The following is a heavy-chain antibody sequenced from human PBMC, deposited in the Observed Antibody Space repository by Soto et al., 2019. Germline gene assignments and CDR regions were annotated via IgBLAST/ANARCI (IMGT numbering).Heavy chain of an antibody. V-gene: IGHV1-18*01. CDR3: ARDPNIVATIPPFDF. CDR1: GYAFSPSG. CDR2: ISTFNGQT. J-gene: IGHJ5*01. Sequence: ASVKVSCKTSGYAFSPSGISWVRQAPGQGLERMGWISTFNGQTKFAQRFQGRVFITRDRSTSTVYMELRSLRSDDTAIYYCARDPNIVATIPPFDFWGQGTPVTVSS. D-gene: IGHD5-12*01.